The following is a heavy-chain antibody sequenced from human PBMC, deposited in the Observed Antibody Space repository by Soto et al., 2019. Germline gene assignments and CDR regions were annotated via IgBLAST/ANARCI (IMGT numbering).Heavy chain of an antibody. CDR2: IFYSGST. Sequence: PSETLSLTCTVSGGSINSYYWSWIRQPPGKGLEWIGYIFYSGSTNYNPSLKSRVTISVDTSKNQFSLKLSSVTAADTAVYYCARHVQQWLNSAFDYWGQGTLVTVSS. J-gene: IGHJ4*02. CDR3: ARHVQQWLNSAFDY. D-gene: IGHD6-19*01. V-gene: IGHV4-59*08. CDR1: GGSINSYY.